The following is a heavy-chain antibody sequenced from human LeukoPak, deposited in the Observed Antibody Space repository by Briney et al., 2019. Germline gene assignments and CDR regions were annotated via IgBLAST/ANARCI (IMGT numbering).Heavy chain of an antibody. Sequence: ASVKVSCKASGYTLTSYGISWVRQAPGQGLEWMGWISAYNGNTNYAQKLQGRVTMTTDTSTGTAYMELRSLRSDDTAVYYCARAGGNIVVVPAASGDIWGQGTMVTVSS. CDR3: ARAGGNIVVVPAASGDI. J-gene: IGHJ3*02. CDR2: ISAYNGNT. V-gene: IGHV1-18*01. CDR1: GYTLTSYG. D-gene: IGHD2-2*01.